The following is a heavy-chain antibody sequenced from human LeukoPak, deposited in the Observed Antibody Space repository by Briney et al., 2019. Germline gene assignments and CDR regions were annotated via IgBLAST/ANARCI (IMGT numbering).Heavy chain of an antibody. CDR2: IIPIIGIA. V-gene: IGHV1-69*02. CDR3: ARSGVWGSYRSRPFDY. Sequence: SVKVSCKASGGTFSSYTISWVRQAPGQGLEWMGRIIPIIGIANYAQKFQGRVTITADKSTSTAYMELSSLRSEDTAVYYCARSGVWGSYRSRPFDYWGQGTLVTVSS. CDR1: GGTFSSYT. D-gene: IGHD3-16*02. J-gene: IGHJ4*02.